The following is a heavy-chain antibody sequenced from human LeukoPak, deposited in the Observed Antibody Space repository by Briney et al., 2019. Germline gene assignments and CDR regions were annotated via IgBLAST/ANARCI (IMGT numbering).Heavy chain of an antibody. D-gene: IGHD3-10*01. CDR1: GGSLSGYY. CDR3: ASRPLKGTHYYGSGSYWY. J-gene: IGHJ4*02. V-gene: IGHV4-34*01. CDR2: INHSGST. Sequence: PSETLSLTCAVYGGSLSGYYWSWIRQPPGKGLEWIGEINHSGSTNYNPSLKSPVTISVDTSKNQFSLKLSSVTAADTAVYYCASRPLKGTHYYGSGSYWYWGQGTLVTVSS.